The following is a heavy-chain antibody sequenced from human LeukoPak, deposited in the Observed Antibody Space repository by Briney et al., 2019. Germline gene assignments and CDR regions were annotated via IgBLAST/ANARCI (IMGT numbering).Heavy chain of an antibody. CDR3: ARDQPMCSY. Sequence: GLEWVANIRQDGSEKNYVDSVKPRLTISRDNAKNSLYLQMNSLRAEDTAVYYCARDQPMCSYWGQGTLVTVSS. V-gene: IGHV3-7*01. J-gene: IGHJ4*02. D-gene: IGHD3-10*02. CDR2: IRQDGSEK.